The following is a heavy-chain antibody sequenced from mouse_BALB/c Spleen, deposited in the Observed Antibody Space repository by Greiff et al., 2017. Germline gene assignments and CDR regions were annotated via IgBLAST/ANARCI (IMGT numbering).Heavy chain of an antibody. V-gene: IGHV5-12-2*01. J-gene: IGHJ4*01. CDR3: ARHGRYDAMDY. CDR2: ISNGGGST. CDR1: GFTFSSYT. Sequence: EVKVEESGGGLVQPGGSLKLSCAASGFTFSSYTMSWVRQTPEKRLEWVAYISNGGGSTYYPDTVKGRFTISRDNAKNTLYLQMSSLKSEDTAMYYCARHGRYDAMDYWGQGTSVTVSS. D-gene: IGHD4-1*01.